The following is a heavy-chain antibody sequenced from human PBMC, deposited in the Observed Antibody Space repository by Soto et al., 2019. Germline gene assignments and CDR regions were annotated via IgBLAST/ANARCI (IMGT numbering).Heavy chain of an antibody. Sequence: PETLSLTCTVSGGSISSYYWSWIRQPPGKGLEWIGYIYYSGSTNYNPSLKSRVTISVDTSKNQFSLKLSSVTAADTAVYYCARAQRGVSFDYRGEGTLVTVSS. D-gene: IGHD6-13*01. CDR2: IYYSGST. J-gene: IGHJ4*02. CDR3: ARAQRGVSFDY. V-gene: IGHV4-59*01. CDR1: GGSISSYY.